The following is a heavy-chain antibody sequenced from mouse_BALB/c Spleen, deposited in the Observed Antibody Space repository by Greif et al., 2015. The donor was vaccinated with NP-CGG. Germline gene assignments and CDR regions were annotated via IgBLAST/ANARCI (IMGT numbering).Heavy chain of an antibody. J-gene: IGHJ3*01. CDR2: IDPENGDT. D-gene: IGHD2-1*01. CDR1: GFNIKDYY. V-gene: IGHV14-4*02. CDR3: NEGNYGGPWFAY. Sequence: VQLQQPGAELVRSGASVKLSCTASGFNIKDYYMHWVKQRPEQGLEWIGWIDPENGDTEYAPKFQGKATMTADTSSNTAYLQLSSLTSEDTAVYYCNEGNYGGPWFAYWGQGTLVTVSA.